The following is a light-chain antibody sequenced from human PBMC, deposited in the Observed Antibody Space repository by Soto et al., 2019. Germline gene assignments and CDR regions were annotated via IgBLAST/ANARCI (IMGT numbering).Light chain of an antibody. CDR2: SVS. V-gene: IGKV3-20*01. CDR1: QSVSSDY. Sequence: ENVLTQSPGTLSLSPGERATLSCRASQSVSSDYLAWYQQKPGQAPRLLIYSVSSRAAGTPDRFSGSGSGTDFTLTINRLEPEDFAVYYCQQYGSSPLFTFGPGTKVESK. J-gene: IGKJ3*01. CDR3: QQYGSSPLFT.